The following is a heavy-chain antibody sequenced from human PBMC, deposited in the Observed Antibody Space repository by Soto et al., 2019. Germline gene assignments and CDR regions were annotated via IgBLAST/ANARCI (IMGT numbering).Heavy chain of an antibody. V-gene: IGHV4-31*03. Sequence: PSETLSLTCPVSGGSGSSGSYYWGWIRQHPGKGLEWIGYIYYSGSTYYNPSLKSRVTISVDTSKNQFSLKLSSVTAADTAVYYCARVGRYCSGGSCKHDYYYGMDVWGQGTTVTVSS. D-gene: IGHD2-15*01. J-gene: IGHJ6*02. CDR1: GGSGSSGSYY. CDR3: ARVGRYCSGGSCKHDYYYGMDV. CDR2: IYYSGST.